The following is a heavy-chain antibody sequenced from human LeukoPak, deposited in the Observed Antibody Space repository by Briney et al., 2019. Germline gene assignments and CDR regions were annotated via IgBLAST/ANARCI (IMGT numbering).Heavy chain of an antibody. V-gene: IGHV4-39*01. CDR3: ARPLYYYDSSGYYHWFDP. D-gene: IGHD3-22*01. J-gene: IGHJ5*02. CDR1: GGSISSSSYY. Sequence: SETLSLTCTVSGGSISSSSYYWGWIRQPPGKGLEWIGSIYYSGSTYYNPSLKSRVTISVDTSKNQFSLKLSSVTAADTAVYYCARPLYYYDSSGYYHWFDPWGQGTLVTVSS. CDR2: IYYSGST.